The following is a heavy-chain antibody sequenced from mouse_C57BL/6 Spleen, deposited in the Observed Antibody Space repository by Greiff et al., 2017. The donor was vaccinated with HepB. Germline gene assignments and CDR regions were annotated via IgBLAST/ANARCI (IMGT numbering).Heavy chain of an antibody. J-gene: IGHJ3*01. CDR1: GYTFTSYW. D-gene: IGHD2-4*01. CDR3: TRRVYYDYDEFAY. V-gene: IGHV1-5*01. CDR2: IYPGNSDT. Sequence: VQLQQSGTVLARPGASVKMSCKTSGYTFTSYWMHWVKQRPGQGLEWIGAIYPGNSDTSYNQKFKGKAKLTAITSASTAYMELSSLTNEDSAVYYCTRRVYYDYDEFAYWGQGTLVTVSA.